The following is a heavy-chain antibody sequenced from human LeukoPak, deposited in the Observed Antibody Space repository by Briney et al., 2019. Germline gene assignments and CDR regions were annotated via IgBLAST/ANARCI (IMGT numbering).Heavy chain of an antibody. CDR3: TKGGMTTMTAFDF. J-gene: IGHJ4*02. V-gene: IGHV3-9*01. CDR1: GFTFDDYA. D-gene: IGHD4-17*01. Sequence: TGGSLRLSCAASGFTFDDYAIHWVRDAPGKGLEWVSGISWNSYNIGYADSVKGRFTISRDNAKNSMYLQMNSLRAEDTALYYCTKGGMTTMTAFDFWGQGTLVTVSS. CDR2: ISWNSYNI.